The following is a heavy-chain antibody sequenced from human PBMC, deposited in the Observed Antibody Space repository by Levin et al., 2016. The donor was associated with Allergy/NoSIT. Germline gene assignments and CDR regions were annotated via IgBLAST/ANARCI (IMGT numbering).Heavy chain of an antibody. CDR2: ISSSSSYI. Sequence: WIRQPPGKGLEWVSSISSSSSYIYYADSVKGRFTISRDNAKNSLYLQMNSLRAEDTAVYYCARGTGGYDYNFDYWGQGTLVTVSS. J-gene: IGHJ4*02. CDR3: ARGTGGYDYNFDY. D-gene: IGHD5-12*01. V-gene: IGHV3-21*01.